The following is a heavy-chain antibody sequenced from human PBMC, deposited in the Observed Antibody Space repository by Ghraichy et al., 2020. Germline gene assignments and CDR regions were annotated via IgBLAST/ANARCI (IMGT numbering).Heavy chain of an antibody. Sequence: GESLNISCAASGFTFSSYSMNWVRQAPGKGLEWVSSISSSSSYIYYADSVKGRFTISRDNAKNSLYLQMNSLRAEDTAVYYCARVPGFDTMIARVWGQGTMVTVSS. CDR2: ISSSSSYI. CDR1: GFTFSSYS. D-gene: IGHD3-22*01. CDR3: ARVPGFDTMIARV. J-gene: IGHJ3*01. V-gene: IGHV3-21*01.